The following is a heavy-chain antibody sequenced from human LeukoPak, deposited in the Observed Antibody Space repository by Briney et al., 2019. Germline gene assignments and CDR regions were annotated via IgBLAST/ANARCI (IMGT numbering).Heavy chain of an antibody. Sequence: PSETLSLTCTVSGGSISSGGYYWSWIRQPPGKGLEWIGYIYHSGSTYYNPSLKSRVTISVDRSKNQFSLKLSSVTAADTAVYYCARDGWGLQPEDDAFDIWGQGTMVTVSS. CDR3: ARDGWGLQPEDDAFDI. CDR1: GGSISSGGYY. J-gene: IGHJ3*02. D-gene: IGHD1-14*01. CDR2: IYHSGST. V-gene: IGHV4-30-2*01.